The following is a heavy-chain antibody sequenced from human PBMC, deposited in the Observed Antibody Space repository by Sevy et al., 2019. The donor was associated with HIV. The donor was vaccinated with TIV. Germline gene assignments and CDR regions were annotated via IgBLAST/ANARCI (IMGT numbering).Heavy chain of an antibody. Sequence: SETLSLTCTVSGGSISSSSYYWGWIRQPPGKGLEWIGSIYYSGSTYYNPSLKSRVTISVDTSKNQFSLKLSSVTAADTAVYYCARLAADYSMGYFDYWGQGTLVTVSS. D-gene: IGHD2-15*01. V-gene: IGHV4-39*01. CDR2: IYYSGST. CDR3: ARLAADYSMGYFDY. J-gene: IGHJ4*02. CDR1: GGSISSSSYY.